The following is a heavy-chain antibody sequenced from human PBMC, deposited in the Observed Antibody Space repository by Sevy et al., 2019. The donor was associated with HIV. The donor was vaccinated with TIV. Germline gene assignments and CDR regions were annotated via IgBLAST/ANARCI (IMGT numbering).Heavy chain of an antibody. Sequence: SETLSLTCAVSGGSISSVNWWHWVRQPPGKGLEWIGEIYHSGYTNYNPSLKSRVTISVDNSKNQFSLKLSFVTAADTAVYYCARGGETPRGFDPWGPGSLVTVSS. J-gene: IGHJ5*02. D-gene: IGHD3-16*01. CDR1: GGSISSVNW. V-gene: IGHV4-4*02. CDR3: ARGGETPRGFDP. CDR2: IYHSGYT.